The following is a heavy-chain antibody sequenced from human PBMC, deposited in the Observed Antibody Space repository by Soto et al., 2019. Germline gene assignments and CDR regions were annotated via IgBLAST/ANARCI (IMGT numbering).Heavy chain of an antibody. D-gene: IGHD3-3*01. CDR1: GFTFSNAW. CDR2: IKSKSDGGTT. Sequence: EVDLVESGGGLVKPGGSLRLSCAASGFTFSNAWMSWVRQAPGKGLEWVGRIKSKSDGGTTDYAAPVKGRVAISRDDSSNTLYLQMNSLKTEDTAVYYCTTEHAVFGVFIVPFDYWGQGTLVTVSS. CDR3: TTEHAVFGVFIVPFDY. V-gene: IGHV3-15*01. J-gene: IGHJ4*02.